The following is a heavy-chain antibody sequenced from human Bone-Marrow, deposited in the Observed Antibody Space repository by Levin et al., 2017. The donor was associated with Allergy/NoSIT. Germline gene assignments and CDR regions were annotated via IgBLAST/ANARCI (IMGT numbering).Heavy chain of an antibody. CDR3: ARARGSYSLDY. Sequence: GGSLRLSCAASGFTFSSYAMHWVRQAPGKGLEYVSAISSNGGSTYYANSVKGRFTISRDNSKNTLYLQMGSLRAEDMAVYYCARARGSYSLDYWGQGTLVTVSS. D-gene: IGHD1-26*01. V-gene: IGHV3-64*01. J-gene: IGHJ4*02. CDR2: ISSNGGST. CDR1: GFTFSSYA.